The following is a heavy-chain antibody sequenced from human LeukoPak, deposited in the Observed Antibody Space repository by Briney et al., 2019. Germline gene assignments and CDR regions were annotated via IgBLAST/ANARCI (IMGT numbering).Heavy chain of an antibody. CDR1: GFPFSSYW. CDR2: INSDGSST. V-gene: IGHV3-74*01. CDR3: ARVGRIAAAGGHFDY. J-gene: IGHJ4*02. Sequence: GGSLRLSCAASGFPFSSYWMHWVRQAPGKGLVWVSRINSDGSSTSYADSVKGRFTISRDNAKNPLYLQMSSLRAEDTAVYYCARVGRIAAAGGHFDYWGQGTLVTVSS. D-gene: IGHD6-13*01.